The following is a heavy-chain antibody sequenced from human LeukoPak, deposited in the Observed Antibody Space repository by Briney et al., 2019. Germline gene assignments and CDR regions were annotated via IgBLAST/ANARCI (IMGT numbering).Heavy chain of an antibody. D-gene: IGHD1-26*01. V-gene: IGHV1-24*01. Sequence: ASVKVSCKVSGYTLTELSMHWVRQAPGKGLEWMGGFDPEDGETIYAQKFQGRVTMTEDISTDTAYMELSSLRSEDTAVYYCATPNSRWELLYFQHWGQGTLVTVSS. CDR1: GYTLTELS. CDR2: FDPEDGET. CDR3: ATPNSRWELLYFQH. J-gene: IGHJ1*01.